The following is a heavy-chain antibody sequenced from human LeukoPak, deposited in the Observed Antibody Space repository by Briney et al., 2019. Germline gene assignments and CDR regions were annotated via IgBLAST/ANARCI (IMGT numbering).Heavy chain of an antibody. J-gene: IGHJ6*02. Sequence: ASVKVSCKASGYTFTSYGISWVRQAPGQGLEWMGWISAYIGNTNYAQKLQGRVTMTTDTSTSTAYMELRSLRSDDTAVYYCARGRYCSGGSCYYGYYYGMDVWGQGTTVTVSS. V-gene: IGHV1-18*01. CDR1: GYTFTSYG. D-gene: IGHD2-15*01. CDR2: ISAYIGNT. CDR3: ARGRYCSGGSCYYGYYYGMDV.